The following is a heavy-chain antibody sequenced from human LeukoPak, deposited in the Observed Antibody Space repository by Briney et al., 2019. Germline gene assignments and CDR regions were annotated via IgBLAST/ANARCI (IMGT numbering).Heavy chain of an antibody. CDR1: GGSISSYY. J-gene: IGHJ4*02. Sequence: PSETLSLTCTVSGGSISSYYWSWIRQPAGKGLEWIGRIYTSGSTNYNPSLKSRVTMSVDTSKNQFSLKLSSVTAADTAVYYCARSWSAGSGELTLDYWGQGTLVTVSS. CDR2: IYTSGST. CDR3: ARSWSAGSGELTLDY. V-gene: IGHV4-4*07. D-gene: IGHD6-25*01.